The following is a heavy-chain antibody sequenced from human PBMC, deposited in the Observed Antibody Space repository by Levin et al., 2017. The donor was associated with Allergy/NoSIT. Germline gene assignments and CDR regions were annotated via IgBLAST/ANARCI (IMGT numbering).Heavy chain of an antibody. CDR3: AREGRFGELGY. CDR2: IYYTGTT. J-gene: IGHJ1*01. D-gene: IGHD3-10*01. Sequence: SETLSLTCSVSGGSITTADYYWNWLRQHPGGGLEWIGYIYYTGTTYFNPSLKSRVTISVDTSKNQFSLKLNSVTAADTAFYYCAREGRFGELGYWGQGTLVTVSS. V-gene: IGHV4-31*03. CDR1: GGSITTADYY.